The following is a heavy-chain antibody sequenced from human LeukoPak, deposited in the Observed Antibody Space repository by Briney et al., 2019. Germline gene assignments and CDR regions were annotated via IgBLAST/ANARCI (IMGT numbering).Heavy chain of an antibody. CDR2: ISGSGGST. D-gene: IGHD3-10*01. CDR3: AKASYYYGSGSYYYYMDV. V-gene: IGHV3-23*01. Sequence: GGSLRLSCAASGFTFSSYAMSWVRQAPGKGLGWVSAISGSGGSTYYADSVKGRFTISRDNSKNTLYLQMNSLRAEDTAVYYCAKASYYYGSGSYYYYMDVWGKGTTVTVSS. J-gene: IGHJ6*03. CDR1: GFTFSSYA.